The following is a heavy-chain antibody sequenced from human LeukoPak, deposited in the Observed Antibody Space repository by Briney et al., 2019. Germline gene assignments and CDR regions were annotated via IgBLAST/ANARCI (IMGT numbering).Heavy chain of an antibody. CDR3: ARDFGIAAADDGLDY. V-gene: IGHV3-30-3*01. Sequence: PGRSLRLSCAASGFTFSSYAMHWVRQAPGKGLEWVAVISYDGSNKYYADSVKGRFTISRDNSKNTLYLQMNSLRAEDTAVYYCARDFGIAAADDGLDYWGQGTLVTVSS. J-gene: IGHJ4*02. CDR1: GFTFSSYA. D-gene: IGHD6-13*01. CDR2: ISYDGSNK.